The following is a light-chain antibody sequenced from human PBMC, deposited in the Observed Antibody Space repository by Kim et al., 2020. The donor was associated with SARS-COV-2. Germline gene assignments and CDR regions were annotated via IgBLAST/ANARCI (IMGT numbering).Light chain of an antibody. J-gene: IGKJ4*01. CDR1: QRLVHSDGNTY. CDR3: MQGAHWPAAFT. V-gene: IGKV2-30*02. Sequence: DVVMTQSPLSLPVTLGQPASISCKSSQRLVHSDGNTYLNWFQQRPGQSPRRLIYKVSNRDSGVPDRFSGSGSGTDFTLRISRVEAEDVGVYYCMQGAHWPAAFTFGGGTKVDIK. CDR2: KVS.